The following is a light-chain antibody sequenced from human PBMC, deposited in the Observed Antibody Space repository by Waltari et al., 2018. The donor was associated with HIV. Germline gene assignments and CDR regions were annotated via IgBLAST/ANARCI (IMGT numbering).Light chain of an antibody. Sequence: QTALTPPASVSGSPGQSITISCTGTSSDVGAYNLVPWYQQHPGKAPRLIIYDVSERPAGVSNRFTGSKSGNTASLTISGLQAEDEADYYCCSYVSEIVPCVFGGGTKLTVL. CDR2: DVS. CDR1: SSDVGAYNL. J-gene: IGLJ3*02. CDR3: CSYVSEIVPCV. V-gene: IGLV2-23*02.